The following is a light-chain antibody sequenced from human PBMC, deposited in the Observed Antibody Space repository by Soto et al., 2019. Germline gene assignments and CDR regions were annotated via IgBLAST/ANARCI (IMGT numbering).Light chain of an antibody. CDR2: DVS. J-gene: IGLJ2*01. Sequence: QSALTQPASVSGSPGRSITISCTGTSADVGGYNFVSWYQHHPGKAPKLMIYDVSNRPSGVSNRFSGSKSGNTASLTISGLQAEDEADYYCSSYTSSRTHVVFGGGTKLTVL. CDR3: SSYTSSRTHVV. V-gene: IGLV2-14*03. CDR1: SADVGGYNF.